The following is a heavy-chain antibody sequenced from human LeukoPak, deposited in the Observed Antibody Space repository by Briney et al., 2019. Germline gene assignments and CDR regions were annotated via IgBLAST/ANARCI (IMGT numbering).Heavy chain of an antibody. Sequence: PGRSLRLSCAASGFTFSSYGMHWVRQAPGKGLEWVAVISYDGSNKYYADSVKGRFTISRDNSKNTLYLQMNSLRAEDTAVYYCARVPLDYYGSGSYLGYYGMDVWGKGTTVTVSS. V-gene: IGHV3-30*03. CDR1: GFTFSSYG. D-gene: IGHD3-10*01. CDR3: ARVPLDYYGSGSYLGYYGMDV. J-gene: IGHJ6*04. CDR2: ISYDGSNK.